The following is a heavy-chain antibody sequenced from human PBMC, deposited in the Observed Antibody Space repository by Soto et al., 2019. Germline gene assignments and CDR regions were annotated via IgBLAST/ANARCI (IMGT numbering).Heavy chain of an antibody. V-gene: IGHV3-23*01. CDR1: GFTCSRYA. J-gene: IGHJ5*02. CDR3: AKDSGCTVNWFDP. Sequence: GGSLSLSCEASGFTCSRYARSWVRQAPGKGLEWVSAISGSGGSTYYADSVKGRFTISRDNSKNTLYLQMNSLRSEDTAVYYCAKDSGCTVNWFDPWRQGSLVTVSS. D-gene: IGHD5-12*01. CDR2: ISGSGGST.